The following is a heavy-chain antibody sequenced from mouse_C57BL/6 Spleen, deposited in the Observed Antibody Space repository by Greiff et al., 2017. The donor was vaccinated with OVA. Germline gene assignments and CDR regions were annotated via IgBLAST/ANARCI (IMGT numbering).Heavy chain of an antibody. CDR1: GYTFTSYW. CDR3: GGYGPTNFDY. Sequence: VKLKQPGAELVKPGASVKLSCKASGYTFTSYWMHWVKQRPGQGLEWIGMIHPNSGSTNYNEKFKSKATLTVDKSSSTAYMQLSSLTSEDSAVYYCGGYGPTNFDYWGQGTTLTVSS. V-gene: IGHV1-64*01. D-gene: IGHD1-1*01. J-gene: IGHJ2*01. CDR2: IHPNSGST.